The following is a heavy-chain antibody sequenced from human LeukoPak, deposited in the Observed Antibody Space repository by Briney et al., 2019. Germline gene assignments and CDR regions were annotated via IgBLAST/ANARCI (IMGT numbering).Heavy chain of an antibody. J-gene: IGHJ4*02. Sequence: GGSLRLSCAVSGFTFSSYGMHWVRQAPGKGLEWVAVISYDGSNKYYADSVKGRFTISRDNSKNTLYLQMNSLGAEDTAVYYCARDHGLTGTLDYWGQGTLVTVSS. D-gene: IGHD1-20*01. CDR3: ARDHGLTGTLDY. CDR1: GFTFSSYG. V-gene: IGHV3-30*03. CDR2: ISYDGSNK.